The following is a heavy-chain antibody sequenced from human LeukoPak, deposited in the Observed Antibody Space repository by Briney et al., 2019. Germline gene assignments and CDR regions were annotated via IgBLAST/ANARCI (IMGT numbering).Heavy chain of an antibody. Sequence: GGSLRLSCAASGFTFSSYGMHWVRQAPGKGLEWVSYISSSSSTIYYADSVKGRFTISRDNAKNPLYLQMNSLRAEDTAVYYCARGVVVVAAPYYYYYMDVWGKGTTVTVSS. V-gene: IGHV3-48*01. D-gene: IGHD2-15*01. CDR3: ARGVVVVAAPYYYYYMDV. J-gene: IGHJ6*03. CDR2: ISSSSSTI. CDR1: GFTFSSYG.